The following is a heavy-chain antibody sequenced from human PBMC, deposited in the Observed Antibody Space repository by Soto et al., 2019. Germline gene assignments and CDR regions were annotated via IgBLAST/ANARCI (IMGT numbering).Heavy chain of an antibody. CDR3: ERLRDFWFWYDP. CDR2: IYYSGST. CDR1: GGSISSSSYY. J-gene: IGHJ5*02. V-gene: IGHV4-39*01. D-gene: IGHD3-3*01. Sequence: PSENLSLTCTVSGGSISSSSYYWGWIRQPPGKELERIGSIYYSGSTYYNPSLKSRVTISVDTSKNQFSLKLSSVTAADTAVYYCERLRDFWFWYDPSGQGTLVTVSS.